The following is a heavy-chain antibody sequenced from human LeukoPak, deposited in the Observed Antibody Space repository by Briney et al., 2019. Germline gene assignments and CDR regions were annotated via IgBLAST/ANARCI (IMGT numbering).Heavy chain of an antibody. Sequence: TSETLSLTCTVSGGSISSYYWNWIRQPPGKGLEWIGYIYYSGGTNYNPSLKSRVTISVDTSKNQFSLKLSSVTAADTAVYYCARGADSSGYYSIFYFDYWGQGTLVTVSS. J-gene: IGHJ4*02. CDR3: ARGADSSGYYSIFYFDY. CDR2: IYYSGGT. V-gene: IGHV4-59*01. CDR1: GGSISSYY. D-gene: IGHD3-22*01.